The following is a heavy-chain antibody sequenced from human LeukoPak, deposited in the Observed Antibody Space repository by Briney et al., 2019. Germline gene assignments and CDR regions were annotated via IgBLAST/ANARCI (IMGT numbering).Heavy chain of an antibody. D-gene: IGHD2-2*02. J-gene: IGHJ4*02. CDR3: ARSYCSSTSCYSTKY. CDR1: GYTFTGYY. Sequence: ASVKVSCKASGYTFTGYYMHWVRRAPGQGLEWMGWINPNSGGTNYAQKFQGRVTMTRDTSISTAYMELSRLRSDDTAVYSCARSYCSSTSCYSTKYRGQGTLVTASS. V-gene: IGHV1-2*02. CDR2: INPNSGGT.